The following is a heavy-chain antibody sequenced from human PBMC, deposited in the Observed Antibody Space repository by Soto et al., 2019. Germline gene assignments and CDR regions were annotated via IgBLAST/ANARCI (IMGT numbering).Heavy chain of an antibody. Sequence: GASVKVSCKASGYTFANYGISWVRQAPGQGLEWMGWASAYNGNTNYAQKFQGRVTMTRDTSASTAYMELSSLSSEDTAVYYCARDLGIQLWSGGAAVFDIWGKGTMVTVSS. CDR2: ASAYNGNT. CDR3: ARDLGIQLWSGGAAVFDI. J-gene: IGHJ3*02. CDR1: GYTFANYG. D-gene: IGHD5-18*01. V-gene: IGHV1-18*04.